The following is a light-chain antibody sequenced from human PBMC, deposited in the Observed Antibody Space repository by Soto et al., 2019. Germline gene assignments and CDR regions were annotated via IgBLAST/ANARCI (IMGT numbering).Light chain of an antibody. V-gene: IGLV2-14*01. Sequence: QSALTQPASVSGSPGPSVTISCAGTSGDVGGYNYVAWYQQHPGKAPKLMIHAVTNRPSGVSNRFSGSKPGNTASLTISSLQAEDEADYYCCSYSGASTYVFGTGTKVTVL. CDR3: CSYSGASTYV. J-gene: IGLJ1*01. CDR2: AVT. CDR1: SGDVGGYNY.